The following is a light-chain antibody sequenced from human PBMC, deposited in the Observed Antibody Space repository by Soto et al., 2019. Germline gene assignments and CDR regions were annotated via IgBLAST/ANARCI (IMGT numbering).Light chain of an antibody. CDR1: QSLLHSNGYNY. Sequence: DVVMTQSPLSLPVTPGEPASISCRSSQSLLHSNGYNYLDWYLQKPGQSPQLLIYLGSNRASGVPDRVSVSGSCTDFTLKISRVEAEDVGVYYCMQALQTPVYTFGQGTKLEIK. CDR3: MQALQTPVYT. V-gene: IGKV2-28*01. CDR2: LGS. J-gene: IGKJ2*01.